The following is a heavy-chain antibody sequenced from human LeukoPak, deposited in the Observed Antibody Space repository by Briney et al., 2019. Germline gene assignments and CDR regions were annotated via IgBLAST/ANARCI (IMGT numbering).Heavy chain of an antibody. D-gene: IGHD3-16*02. CDR3: ARGRVREDFGFVWGSYRYNWFDP. CDR2: IYYSGST. J-gene: IGHJ5*02. CDR1: GGSISSGDYY. V-gene: IGHV4-30-4*01. Sequence: SQTLSLTCTVSGGSISSGDYYWSWIRQPPGKGLEWIGYIYYSGSTYYNPSLKSRVTISVDTSKNQFSLKLSSVTAADTAVYYWARGRVREDFGFVWGSYRYNWFDPWGQGTLVTVSS.